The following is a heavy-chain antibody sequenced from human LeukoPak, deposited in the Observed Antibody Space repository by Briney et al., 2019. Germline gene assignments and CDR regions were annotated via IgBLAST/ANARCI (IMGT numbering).Heavy chain of an antibody. CDR1: GFTFSSYA. V-gene: IGHV3-23*01. CDR3: ARPGVSYYDSSGYYDY. J-gene: IGHJ4*02. D-gene: IGHD3-22*01. CDR2: ISGSGGST. Sequence: PGGSLRLSCAASGFTFSSYAMSWVRQAPGEGLEWVSAISGSGGSTYHADSVKGRFTISRDNSKNTLYLQMNSLRAEDTAVYYCARPGVSYYDSSGYYDYWGQGTLVTVSS.